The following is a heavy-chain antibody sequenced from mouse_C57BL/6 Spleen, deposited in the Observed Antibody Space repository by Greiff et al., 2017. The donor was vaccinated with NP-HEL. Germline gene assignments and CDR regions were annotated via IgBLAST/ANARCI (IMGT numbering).Heavy chain of an antibody. J-gene: IGHJ4*01. Sequence: EVKLMESGGGLVQPKGSLKLSCAASGFSFNTYAMNWVRQAPGKGLEWVARIRSKSNNYATYYADSVKDRFTISRDDSESMLYLQMNNLKTEDTAMYYCVREVRAMDYWGQGTSVTVSS. CDR2: IRSKSNNYAT. V-gene: IGHV10-1*01. CDR3: VREVRAMDY. CDR1: GFSFNTYA. D-gene: IGHD2-14*01.